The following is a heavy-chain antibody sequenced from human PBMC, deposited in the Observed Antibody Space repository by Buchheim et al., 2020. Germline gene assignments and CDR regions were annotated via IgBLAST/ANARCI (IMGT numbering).Heavy chain of an antibody. CDR2: ISYDGSNK. Sequence: QVQLVESGGGVVQPGRSLRLSCAASGFTFSSYAMHWVRQASGKGLEWVAVISYDGSNKYYADSVKGRFTISRDTSKNTLYLQMNSLRAEDTAVYYCARDPADYYDSSGYQQGYFDYWGQGTL. J-gene: IGHJ4*02. CDR1: GFTFSSYA. D-gene: IGHD3-22*01. V-gene: IGHV3-30*04. CDR3: ARDPADYYDSSGYQQGYFDY.